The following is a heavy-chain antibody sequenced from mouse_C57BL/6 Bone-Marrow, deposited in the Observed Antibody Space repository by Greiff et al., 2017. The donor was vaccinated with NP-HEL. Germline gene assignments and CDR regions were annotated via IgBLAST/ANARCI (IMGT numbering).Heavy chain of an antibody. V-gene: IGHV5-17*01. CDR1: GFTFSDYG. CDR2: ISSGSSTI. J-gene: IGHJ4*01. CDR3: AALTGYYAMDY. D-gene: IGHD4-1*01. Sequence: EVQRVESGGGLVKPGGSLKLSCAASGFTFSDYGMHWVRQAPEKGLEWVAYISSGSSTIYYADTVKGRFTISRDNAKNTLFLQMTRLRSEDTAMYYCAALTGYYAMDYWGQGTAVTVSS.